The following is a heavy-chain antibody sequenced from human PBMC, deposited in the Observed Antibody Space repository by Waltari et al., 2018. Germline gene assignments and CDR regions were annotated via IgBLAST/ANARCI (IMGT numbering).Heavy chain of an antibody. CDR2: MSGGAEGH. CDR3: ARSMMYSGGWGDFDY. Sequence: EVKLVESGGDLVRPGGSLRLSCAAAGFTVNSYPMNVVRQAPGKGLECVSTMSGGAEGHFYGASVKGSFTIARDNSKNTLYLQMNSLRVEDTAGYYCARSMMYSGGWGDFDYWGQGSLVIVSS. CDR1: GFTVNSYP. V-gene: IGHV3-23*04. D-gene: IGHD1-26*01. J-gene: IGHJ4*02.